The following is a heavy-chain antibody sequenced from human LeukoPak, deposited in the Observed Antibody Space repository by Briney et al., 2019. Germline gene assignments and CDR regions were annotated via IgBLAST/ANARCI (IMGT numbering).Heavy chain of an antibody. Sequence: ASVKVSCKASGYTFTGYYMHWVRQAPGQGLEWMGWVNPNSGGTNYAQKFRGRVTMTRDTSISTAYMELSRLGSDDTAVYYCARDGGSSGFDYWGQGTLVTVSS. CDR2: VNPNSGGT. V-gene: IGHV1-2*02. CDR3: ARDGGSSGFDY. J-gene: IGHJ4*02. CDR1: GYTFTGYY. D-gene: IGHD6-6*01.